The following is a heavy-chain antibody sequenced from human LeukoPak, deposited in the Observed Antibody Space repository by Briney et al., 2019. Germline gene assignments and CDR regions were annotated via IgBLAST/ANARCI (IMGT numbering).Heavy chain of an antibody. CDR2: ISTHKRYT. Sequence: GASVKVSCKTSGYTFTDYGLSWVRQAPGQGFEWMRYISTHKRYTNYAQAFQGRVTMTADTSTSTAYMDLRSLRSDDTAVYYCASSPDIVVVPAAPDPVWWFDYWGQGALVTVSS. CDR1: GYTFTDYG. V-gene: IGHV1-18*01. J-gene: IGHJ4*02. CDR3: ASSPDIVVVPAAPDPVWWFDY. D-gene: IGHD2-2*01.